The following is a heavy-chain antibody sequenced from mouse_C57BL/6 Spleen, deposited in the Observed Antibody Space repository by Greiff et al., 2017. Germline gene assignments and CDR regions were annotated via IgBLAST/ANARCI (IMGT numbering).Heavy chain of an antibody. V-gene: IGHV1-15*01. CDR2: IDPETGGT. CDR3: TRERSYYAMDY. Sequence: QVHVKQSGAELVRPGASVTLSCKASGYTFTDYEMHWVKQTPVHGLEWIGAIDPETGGTAYNQKFKGKAILTADKSSSTAYMELRSLTSEDSAVYYCTRERSYYAMDYWGQGTSVTVSS. J-gene: IGHJ4*01. CDR1: GYTFTDYE.